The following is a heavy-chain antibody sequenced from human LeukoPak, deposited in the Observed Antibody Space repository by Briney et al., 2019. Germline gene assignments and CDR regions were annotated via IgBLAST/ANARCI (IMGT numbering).Heavy chain of an antibody. CDR3: ARGDYYDSSGFLDY. CDR2: IKQDGSEK. D-gene: IGHD3-22*01. V-gene: IGHV3-7*03. Sequence: TGGSLRLSCAASGFTFSSYWMSWVRQAPGKGLEWVANIKQDGSEKYYVDSVKGRFTISRDNSKNTPYLQMNSLRAEDMAVYYCARGDYYDSSGFLDYWGQGTLVTVSS. CDR1: GFTFSSYW. J-gene: IGHJ4*02.